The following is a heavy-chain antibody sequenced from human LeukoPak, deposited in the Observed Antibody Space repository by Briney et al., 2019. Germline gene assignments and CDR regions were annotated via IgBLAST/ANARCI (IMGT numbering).Heavy chain of an antibody. V-gene: IGHV3-23*01. J-gene: IGHJ4*02. Sequence: PGGSLRLSCAASGFTFSSYAMHWVRQAPGKGLEWVSTIGGSGDKTFYADSVKGRFTISRDNSKNMVHLQMNSLTGEDTALYYCVRRGDASSGWGDHDFWGQGALVTVSS. CDR2: IGGSGDKT. CDR3: VRRGDASSGWGDHDF. D-gene: IGHD6-19*01. CDR1: GFTFSSYA.